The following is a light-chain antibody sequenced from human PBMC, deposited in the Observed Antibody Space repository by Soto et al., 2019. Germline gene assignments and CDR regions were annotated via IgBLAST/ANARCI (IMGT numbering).Light chain of an antibody. CDR1: QSVSSN. Sequence: EIVMTQSPATLSVSPGERATLSCRASQSVSSNLAWYQQKPGQAPRLLIYGASTRATGIPARFSSSGSGTEFTLTIGSLQSEDFAVYYCQQYNKFPSLTFGGGTKVEIK. J-gene: IGKJ4*01. CDR3: QQYNKFPSLT. V-gene: IGKV3-15*01. CDR2: GAS.